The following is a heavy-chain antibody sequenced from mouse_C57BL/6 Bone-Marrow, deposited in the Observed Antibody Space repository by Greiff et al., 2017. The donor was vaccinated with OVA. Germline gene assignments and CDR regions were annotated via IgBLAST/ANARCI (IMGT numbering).Heavy chain of an antibody. V-gene: IGHV1-81*01. Sequence: QVQLQQSGAELARPGASVKLSCKASGYTFTSYGISWVKQRTGQGLEWIGEIYPTSGNNYYHEKFKGKATLTADKSSSTAYRELSSLTSEYSAVYFCARWGYGSSYAMDYWGQGTSVTVSS. CDR1: GYTFTSYG. J-gene: IGHJ4*01. CDR2: IYPTSGNN. CDR3: ARWGYGSSYAMDY. D-gene: IGHD1-1*01.